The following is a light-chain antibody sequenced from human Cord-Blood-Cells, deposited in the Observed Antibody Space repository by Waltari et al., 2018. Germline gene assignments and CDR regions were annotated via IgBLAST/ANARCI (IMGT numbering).Light chain of an antibody. CDR1: QSISSD. CDR3: QQSYSTPLT. CDR2: AAS. J-gene: IGKJ4*01. V-gene: IGKV1-39*01. Sequence: DIQMTQSQSSLSASVGDRVTITCRASQSISSDLNWYQQKPGKAPKLPIYAASSLQSGVPSRFSGSVSVTDFTLTISSLQPEDFATYYCQQSYSTPLTFGGGTKVEIK.